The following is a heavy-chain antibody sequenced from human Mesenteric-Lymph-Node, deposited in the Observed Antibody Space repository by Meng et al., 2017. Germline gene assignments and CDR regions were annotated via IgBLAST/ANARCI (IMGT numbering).Heavy chain of an antibody. CDR1: GFTFSSYE. D-gene: IGHD2-8*01. J-gene: IGHJ6*02. V-gene: IGHV3-48*03. Sequence: GGSLRLSCAASGFTFSSYEMNWVRQAPGKGLEWVSYISSSGSTIYYADSVKGRFTISRDNAKNSLYLQMNSLRAEDTAVYYCARDAGGYCTNGVCFPYYYYYYGMDVWGQGTTVTVSS. CDR3: ARDAGGYCTNGVCFPYYYYYYGMDV. CDR2: ISSSGSTI.